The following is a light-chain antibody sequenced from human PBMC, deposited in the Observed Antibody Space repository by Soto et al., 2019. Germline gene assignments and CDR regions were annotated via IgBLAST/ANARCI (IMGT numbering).Light chain of an antibody. V-gene: IGLV2-8*01. Sequence: QSALTQPPSASGTPGQSVTIPCTGTSSHVGDYNYVSWYQQHPGKAPKLMIYEVSRRPSGVPDRFSGSKSGNTASLTVSGLQAEDEADYYCSSNAGSNNLVFGGGTKLTVL. CDR3: SSNAGSNNLV. CDR2: EVS. J-gene: IGLJ2*01. CDR1: SSHVGDYNY.